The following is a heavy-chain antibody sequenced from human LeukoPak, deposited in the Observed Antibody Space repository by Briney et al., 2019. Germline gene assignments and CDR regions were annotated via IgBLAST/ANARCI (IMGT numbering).Heavy chain of an antibody. J-gene: IGHJ4*02. D-gene: IGHD6-13*01. Sequence: SETLSLTCTVSGGSISSGDYYWGWIRQPPGKGLEWIGSIYYSGSTYYNPSLKSRVTISVDTSKNQFSLKLSSVTAADTAVYYCARKLAYYYFDYWGQGTLVTVSS. CDR3: ARKLAYYYFDY. CDR1: GGSISSGDYY. V-gene: IGHV4-39*07. CDR2: IYYSGST.